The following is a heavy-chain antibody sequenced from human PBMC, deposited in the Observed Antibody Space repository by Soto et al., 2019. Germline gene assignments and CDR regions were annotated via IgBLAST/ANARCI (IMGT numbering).Heavy chain of an antibody. Sequence: GGSLRLSCAVSGFTISDYGVTWVRQPPGKGLYWVSGFSGSRGKTFYADSVRGRFTISREYSTNTVYLQMDSLGAEDTAVYYCASRRYSYGSVYYYYGMDVWGQGTTVTVSS. V-gene: IGHV3-23*01. CDR2: FSGSRGKT. D-gene: IGHD5-18*01. CDR1: GFTISDYG. J-gene: IGHJ6*02. CDR3: ASRRYSYGSVYYYYGMDV.